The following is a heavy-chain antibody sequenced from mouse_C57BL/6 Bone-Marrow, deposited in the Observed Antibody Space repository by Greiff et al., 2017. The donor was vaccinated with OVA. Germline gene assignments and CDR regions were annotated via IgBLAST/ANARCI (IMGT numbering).Heavy chain of an antibody. CDR1: GYTFTDYY. CDR3: ATLGDY. V-gene: IGHV1-19*01. D-gene: IGHD3-3*01. CDR2: INPYNGGT. Sequence: EVQGVESGPVLVKPGASVKMSCKASGYTFTDYYMNWVKQSHGKSLEWIGVINPYNGGTSYNQKFKGKATLTVDKSSSTAYMELNSLTSEDSAVYYCATLGDYWGQGTTLTVSS. J-gene: IGHJ2*01.